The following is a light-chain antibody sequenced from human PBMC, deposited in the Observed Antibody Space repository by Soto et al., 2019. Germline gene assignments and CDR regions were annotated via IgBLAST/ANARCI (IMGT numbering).Light chain of an antibody. CDR3: QEYDSAPLT. V-gene: IGKV1-27*01. J-gene: IGKJ4*01. Sequence: DIQMTQSPSSLSASVGDRVTITCRASQDISNYLDWYQQKPGKVPKLLISAASTLQSGVPSRFSGSGSGADFTLSISSLQPEDVATYYCQEYDSAPLTFGGGTKVEIK. CDR2: AAS. CDR1: QDISNY.